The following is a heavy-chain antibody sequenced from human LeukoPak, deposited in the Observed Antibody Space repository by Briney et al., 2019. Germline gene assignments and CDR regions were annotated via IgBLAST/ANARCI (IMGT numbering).Heavy chain of an antibody. J-gene: IGHJ5*02. V-gene: IGHV4-34*01. CDR2: INHSGST. Sequence: KPPETLSLTCAVYGGSFSGYYWSWIRQPPGKGLEWIGEINHSGSTNYNPSLKSRVTISVDTSKNQFSLKLSSVTAADTAVYYCARSPRYDFWSGPRGSWFDPWGQGTLVTVPS. CDR3: ARSPRYDFWSGPRGSWFDP. D-gene: IGHD3-3*01. CDR1: GGSFSGYY.